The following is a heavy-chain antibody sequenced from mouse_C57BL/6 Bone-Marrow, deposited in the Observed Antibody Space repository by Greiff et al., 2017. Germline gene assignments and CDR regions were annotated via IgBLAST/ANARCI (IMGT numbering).Heavy chain of an antibody. J-gene: IGHJ1*03. CDR2: IDPENGDT. D-gene: IGHD1-1*01. CDR1: GFNIKDDY. V-gene: IGHV14-4*01. Sequence: EVQLQQSGAELVRPGASVKLSCTASGFNIKDDYMHWVKQRPEQGLEWIGWIDPENGDTEYASKFQGKATITADTSSNPAYLQLSSLTSEDTAVYYCTFLYYGSSFDVWGTGTTVTVSS. CDR3: TFLYYGSSFDV.